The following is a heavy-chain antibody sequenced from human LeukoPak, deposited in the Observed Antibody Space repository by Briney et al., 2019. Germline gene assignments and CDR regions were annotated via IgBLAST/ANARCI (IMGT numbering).Heavy chain of an antibody. CDR1: GFTFSSYA. J-gene: IGHJ4*02. CDR3: AQPHLGY. V-gene: IGHV3-23*01. Sequence: GGSLRLSCAASGFTFSSYAMSWVRQASGKGLEWVSGITGSGASTYYADSVKGRFTISRDNSKNTLYLQMNSLRAEDTAVYYCAQPHLGYWGQGTLVTVSS. CDR2: ITGSGAST.